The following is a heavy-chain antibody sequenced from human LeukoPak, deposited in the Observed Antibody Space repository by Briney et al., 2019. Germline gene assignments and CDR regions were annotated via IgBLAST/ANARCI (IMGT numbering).Heavy chain of an antibody. V-gene: IGHV1-8*01. D-gene: IGHD2-21*02. Sequence: GASVKVSCKASGYTFTSYDINWVRQATGQGLEWMGWMNPNSGNTGYAQKFQGRVTMTRNTSISTAYMELSSLRSEDTAVYYCARRKGGRVTTIRYFDYWGQGTLVTVSS. CDR3: ARRKGGRVTTIRYFDY. CDR1: GYTFTSYD. CDR2: MNPNSGNT. J-gene: IGHJ4*02.